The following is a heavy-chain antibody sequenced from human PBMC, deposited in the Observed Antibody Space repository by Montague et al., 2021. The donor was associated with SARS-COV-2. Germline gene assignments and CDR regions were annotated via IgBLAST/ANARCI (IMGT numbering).Heavy chain of an antibody. V-gene: IGHV4-34*01. Sequence: SETLSLTCAVYGGSFSDYYWTWIRQPPGKGLEWLGEVNHSGRINYSPSLKSRITISVDTSKNQFSLRLSSVTAADTAVYYCARGRVDTTMILVVVTGAAHYFDSWGQGTLVSVSS. CDR1: GGSFSDYY. J-gene: IGHJ4*02. CDR3: ARGRVDTTMILVVVTGAAHYFDS. D-gene: IGHD3-22*01. CDR2: VNHSGRI.